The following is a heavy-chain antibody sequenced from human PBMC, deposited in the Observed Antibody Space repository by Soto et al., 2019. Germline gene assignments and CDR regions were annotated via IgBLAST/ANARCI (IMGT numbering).Heavy chain of an antibody. Sequence: KTSETLSLTCTVSGDSISSYDWTWIRQPPGKGLEWIGYFYYSGNTKYNPSLKSRVTMTNMDPLDTATYYCARAVDRAISDIWFDPWGQGTQVTVSS. V-gene: IGHV4-59*01. D-gene: IGHD5-18*01. J-gene: IGHJ5*02. CDR1: GDSISSYD. CDR3: DP. CDR2: FYYSGNT.